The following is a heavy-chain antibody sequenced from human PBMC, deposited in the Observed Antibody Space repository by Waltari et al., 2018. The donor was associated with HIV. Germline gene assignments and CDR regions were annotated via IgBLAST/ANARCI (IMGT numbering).Heavy chain of an antibody. J-gene: IGHJ4*02. CDR1: GGSISSSSYY. Sequence: QLQLQESGPGLVKPSETLSLTCTVSGGSISSSSYYWGWIRQPPGKGLERIGSIYYSGRTYYNPSLKSRVTISVDTSKNQFSLKLSSVTAADTAVYYCARHNFSVVRGYYFDYWGQGTLVTVSS. CDR3: ARHNFSVVRGYYFDY. V-gene: IGHV4-39*01. D-gene: IGHD3-10*01. CDR2: IYYSGRT.